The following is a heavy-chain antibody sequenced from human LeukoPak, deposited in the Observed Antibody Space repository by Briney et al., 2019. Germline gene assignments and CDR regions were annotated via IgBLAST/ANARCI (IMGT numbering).Heavy chain of an antibody. CDR1: GVAISTSSYY. CDR2: IYCRGSA. CDR3: ASIRDTALRYWYFDL. V-gene: IGHV4-39*07. D-gene: IGHD5-18*01. J-gene: IGHJ2*01. Sequence: SETLSLTFTVSGVAISTSSYYWGWLRQPPGKGLEWNGSIYCRGSASYTPSLLSRVTTSVLTSTNQFSLRLRCVTAADTAVYYCASIRDTALRYWYFDLWGRGTLVTVPS.